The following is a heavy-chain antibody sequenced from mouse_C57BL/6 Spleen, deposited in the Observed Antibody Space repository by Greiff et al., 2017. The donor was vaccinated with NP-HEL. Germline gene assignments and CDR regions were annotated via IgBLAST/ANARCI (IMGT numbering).Heavy chain of an antibody. J-gene: IGHJ4*01. D-gene: IGHD3-2*02. CDR1: GYTFTDYY. V-gene: IGHV1-26*01. Sequence: EVQLQQSGPELVKPGASVKISCKASGYTFTDYYMNWVKQSHGKSLEWIGDINPNNGGTSYNQKFKGKATLTVDKSSSTAYMELRSLTSEDSAVYYCAKRRLMDYWGQGTSVTVSS. CDR2: INPNNGGT. CDR3: AKRRLMDY.